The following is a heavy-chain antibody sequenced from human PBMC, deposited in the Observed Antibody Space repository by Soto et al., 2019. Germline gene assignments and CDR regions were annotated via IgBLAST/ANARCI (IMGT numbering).Heavy chain of an antibody. J-gene: IGHJ6*02. Sequence: SLRLSCAASGFTFDDYAMHWVRQAPGKGLEWVSGISWNSGSIGYADSVKGRFTISRDNAKNSLYLQMNSLRAEDTALYYCAKGIGYYGSGSHRTRPYYYGMDVWGQGTTVTVSS. CDR1: GFTFDDYA. CDR3: AKGIGYYGSGSHRTRPYYYGMDV. D-gene: IGHD3-10*01. V-gene: IGHV3-9*01. CDR2: ISWNSGSI.